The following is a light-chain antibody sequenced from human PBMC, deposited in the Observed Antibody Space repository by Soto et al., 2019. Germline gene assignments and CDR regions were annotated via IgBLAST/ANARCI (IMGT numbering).Light chain of an antibody. CDR1: SGHTRDA. Sequence: QPVLTQSPSASASLGASVKLTCTLSSGHTRDAIAWHQQQPQKGPRYLMKVNSGGTHIKGDGIPDRFSGSSSGAERYLTISSLQSEDEADYYCQTWGAGIVVFGGGTKVTVL. CDR3: QTWGAGIVV. CDR2: VNSGGTH. V-gene: IGLV4-69*01. J-gene: IGLJ2*01.